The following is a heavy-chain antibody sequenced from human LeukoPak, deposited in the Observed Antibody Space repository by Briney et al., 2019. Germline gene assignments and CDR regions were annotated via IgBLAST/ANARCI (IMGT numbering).Heavy chain of an antibody. CDR1: GGTFSSYA. D-gene: IGHD1-26*01. CDR2: INPSGGST. V-gene: IGHV1-46*01. CDR3: ARDNSVGDTAWWFDP. Sequence: GASVKVSCKASGGTFSSYAISWVRQAPGQGLEWMGIINPSGGSTSYAQKFQGRVTMTRDMSTSTDYMELSSLRSEDTAVYYCARDNSVGDTAWWFDPWGQGTLVTVSS. J-gene: IGHJ5*02.